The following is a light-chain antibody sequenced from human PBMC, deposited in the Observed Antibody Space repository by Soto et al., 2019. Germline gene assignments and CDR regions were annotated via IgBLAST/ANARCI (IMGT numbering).Light chain of an antibody. V-gene: IGKV3-15*01. CDR1: QSVTNN. CDR3: QQYNNWPSIT. CDR2: GAS. Sequence: EITLTQSPGTLSLSPGERATLSCRASQSVTNNQLAWFRQKPGQAPRLLIYGASTRATGIPARFSGSGSGTEFTLTISSLQSEDFAVYYCQQYNNWPSITFGQGTRMEI. J-gene: IGKJ5*01.